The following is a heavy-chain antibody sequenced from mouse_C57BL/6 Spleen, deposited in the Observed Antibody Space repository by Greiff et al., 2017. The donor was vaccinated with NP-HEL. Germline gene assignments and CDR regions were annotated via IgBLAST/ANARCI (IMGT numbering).Heavy chain of an antibody. CDR3: ARGAPFLPWGYFDY. Sequence: VKLQESGAELVRPGTSVKVSCKASGYAFTNYLIEWVKQRPGQGLEWIGVINPGSGGTNYNEKFKGKATLTADKSSSTAYMQLSSLTSEDSAVYFCARGAPFLPWGYFDYWGQGTTLTVSS. CDR1: GYAFTNYL. CDR2: INPGSGGT. J-gene: IGHJ2*01. D-gene: IGHD6-1*01. V-gene: IGHV1-54*01.